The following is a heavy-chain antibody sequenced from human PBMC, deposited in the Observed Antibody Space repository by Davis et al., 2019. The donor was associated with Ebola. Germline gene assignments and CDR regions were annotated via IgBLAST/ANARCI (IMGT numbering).Heavy chain of an antibody. V-gene: IGHV3-53*01. Sequence: GESLKISCAASGFTVSSNYMSWVRQAPGKGLEWVSVIYSGGSTYYADSVKGRFTISRDNSKNTLYLQMNSLRAEDTAVYYCARELYSSSSSWFDPWGQGTLVTVSS. CDR1: GFTVSSNY. J-gene: IGHJ5*02. CDR3: ARELYSSSSSWFDP. CDR2: IYSGGST. D-gene: IGHD6-6*01.